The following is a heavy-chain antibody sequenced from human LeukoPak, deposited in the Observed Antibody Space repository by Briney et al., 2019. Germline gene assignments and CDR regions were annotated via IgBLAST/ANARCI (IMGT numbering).Heavy chain of an antibody. D-gene: IGHD6-19*01. CDR3: ARGVAVAGTVGVYYFDY. V-gene: IGHV4-34*01. J-gene: IGHJ4*02. CDR2: INHSGSA. Sequence: SETLSLTCAVYGGSFSGYYWSWIRQPPGKGLEWIGEINHSGSANYNPSLKSRVTISVDTSKNQFSLKLSSVTAADTAVYYCARGVAVAGTVGVYYFDYWGQGTLVTVSS. CDR1: GGSFSGYY.